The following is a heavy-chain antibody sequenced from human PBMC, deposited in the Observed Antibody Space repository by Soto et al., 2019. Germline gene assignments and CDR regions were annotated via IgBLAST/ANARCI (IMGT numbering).Heavy chain of an antibody. CDR3: ARLTYSGSTYYYYGMVV. CDR2: IIPIFGTA. Sequence: GASVKVSCKASGGTFSSYAISWVRQAPGQGLEWMGGIIPIFGTANYAQKFQGRVTITADESTSTAYMELSSLRSEDTAVYYCARLTYSGSTYYYYGMVVWGQGTTVTVSS. D-gene: IGHD1-26*01. J-gene: IGHJ6*02. CDR1: GGTFSSYA. V-gene: IGHV1-69*13.